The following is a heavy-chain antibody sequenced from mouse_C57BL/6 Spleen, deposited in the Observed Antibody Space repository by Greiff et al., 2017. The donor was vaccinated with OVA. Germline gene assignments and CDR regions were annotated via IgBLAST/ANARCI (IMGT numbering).Heavy chain of an antibody. J-gene: IGHJ4*01. CDR1: GYTFTSYW. CDR2: IDPSDSYT. Sequence: QVQLQQPGAELVMPGASVKLSCKASGYTFTSYWMHWVKQRPGQGLEWIGEIDPSDSYTNYNQKFKGKSTLTVDKSSRTAYMQLSRLTSEDSAVDYCASSVVATDYAMDYWGQGTSVTVSS. CDR3: ASSVVATDYAMDY. V-gene: IGHV1-69*01. D-gene: IGHD1-1*01.